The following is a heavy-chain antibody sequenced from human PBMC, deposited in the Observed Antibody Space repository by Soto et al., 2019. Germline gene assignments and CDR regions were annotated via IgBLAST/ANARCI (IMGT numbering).Heavy chain of an antibody. D-gene: IGHD3-22*01. CDR2: ISYDGSNK. CDR3: ARERWIITTPPLVYYYGMDV. CDR1: GFTFSSYA. V-gene: IGHV3-30-3*01. J-gene: IGHJ6*02. Sequence: PGGSLRLSCAASGFTFSSYAMHWVRQAPGKGLEWVAVISYDGSNKYYADSVKGRFTISRDNSKNTLYLQMNSLGAEDTAVYYCARERWIITTPPLVYYYGMDVWGQGTTVTVSS.